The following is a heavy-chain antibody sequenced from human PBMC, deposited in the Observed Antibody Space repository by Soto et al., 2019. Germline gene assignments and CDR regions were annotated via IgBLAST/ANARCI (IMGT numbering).Heavy chain of an antibody. V-gene: IGHV4-4*02. Sequence: SETLSLTCAVSVGSISSINCWSWVRQPPWKGLEWIGEIYHSGSTXXNPSLKSRXTISVDKSKNQXSLKLXSVTAADTAVAYCERDLNGSGYWRQGTLVTXSS. CDR1: VGSISSINC. D-gene: IGHD2-8*01. CDR3: ERDLNGSGY. CDR2: IYHSGST. J-gene: IGHJ4*02.